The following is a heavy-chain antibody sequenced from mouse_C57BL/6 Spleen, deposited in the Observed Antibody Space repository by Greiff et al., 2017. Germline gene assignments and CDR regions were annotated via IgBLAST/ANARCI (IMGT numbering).Heavy chain of an antibody. D-gene: IGHD1-1*01. Sequence: QVQLQQSGPGLVAPSQSLSITCTVSGFSLTSYAISWVRQPPGKGLEWLGVIWTGGGTNYNSAHKSRLSISKDNSKSQVFLKMNSLQTDDTARYYCARRYYGSSSGYFDVWGTGTTVTVSS. CDR3: ARRYYGSSSGYFDV. J-gene: IGHJ1*03. V-gene: IGHV2-9-1*01. CDR2: IWTGGGT. CDR1: GFSLTSYA.